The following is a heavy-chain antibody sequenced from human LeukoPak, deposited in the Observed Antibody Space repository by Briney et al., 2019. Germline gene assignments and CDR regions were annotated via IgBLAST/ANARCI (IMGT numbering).Heavy chain of an antibody. CDR2: MYHSGST. Sequence: PSETLSLTCSVSGYSISSAYYWGWIRQPPGKGLEWIGTMYHSGSTNYNPSLKSRVTISVDTSKNQFSLKLSSVTAADTAVYFCARGFRGDNFDYWGQGTLVTVSS. CDR1: GYSISSAYY. D-gene: IGHD7-27*01. J-gene: IGHJ4*02. V-gene: IGHV4-38-2*02. CDR3: ARGFRGDNFDY.